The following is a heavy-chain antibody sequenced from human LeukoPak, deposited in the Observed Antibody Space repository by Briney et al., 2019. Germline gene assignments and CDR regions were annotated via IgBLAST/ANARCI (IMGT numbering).Heavy chain of an antibody. CDR3: ARSESCSGGSCYSPFYYYYYGMDV. J-gene: IGHJ6*02. D-gene: IGHD2-15*01. CDR1: GYTFTGHY. V-gene: IGHV1-2*02. Sequence: ASVKVSCKASGYTFTGHYMHWVRQAPGQGLEWMGWINPNSGGTNYAQKFQGRVTMTRDTSISTAYMELSRLRSDDTAVYYCARSESCSGGSCYSPFYYYYYGMDVWGQGTTVTVSS. CDR2: INPNSGGT.